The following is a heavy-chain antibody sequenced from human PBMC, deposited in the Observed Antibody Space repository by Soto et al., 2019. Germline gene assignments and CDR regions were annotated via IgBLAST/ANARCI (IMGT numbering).Heavy chain of an antibody. CDR2: ISGSGGST. Sequence: DVQLLESGGGLVQPGGSLRLSCAASGFTFSSYAMSWVRQAPGKGLEWVSGISGSGGSTNYADSVKGRFTISRDNSKNAQYLQMNSLRAEDRAVYYGAKDPVAARVRDAFDVWGQGTMVTVSS. CDR1: GFTFSSYA. D-gene: IGHD2-15*01. V-gene: IGHV3-23*01. J-gene: IGHJ3*01. CDR3: AKDPVAARVRDAFDV.